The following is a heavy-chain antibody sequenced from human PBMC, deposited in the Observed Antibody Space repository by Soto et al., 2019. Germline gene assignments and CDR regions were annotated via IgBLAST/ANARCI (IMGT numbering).Heavy chain of an antibody. Sequence: PSETLSLTCTVSGGSISSGDYYWGWIRQPPGKGLEWIGSIYYSGSTYYNPSLKSRVTISVDTSKNQFSLKLSSVTAADTAVYYCARQYSSSWYYHYWGQGTLVTVSS. J-gene: IGHJ4*02. CDR2: IYYSGST. CDR1: GGSISSGDYY. D-gene: IGHD6-13*01. V-gene: IGHV4-39*01. CDR3: ARQYSSSWYYHY.